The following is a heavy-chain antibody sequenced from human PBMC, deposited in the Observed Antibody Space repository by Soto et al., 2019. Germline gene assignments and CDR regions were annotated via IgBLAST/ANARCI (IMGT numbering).Heavy chain of an antibody. CDR2: LYYSGNT. J-gene: IGHJ6*02. CDR1: GGSIRSGGYY. D-gene: IGHD5-18*01. V-gene: IGHV4-31*03. Sequence: SETLSLTCTVSGGSIRSGGYYWSWVRQHPRKGLEWIGNLYYSGNTYYNPSLKSRLTISVDTSKNQFSLNLSSVTAADTAVYYCARDRLLATAGTARNYFGLDVWGQGTTVTVSS. CDR3: ARDRLLATAGTARNYFGLDV.